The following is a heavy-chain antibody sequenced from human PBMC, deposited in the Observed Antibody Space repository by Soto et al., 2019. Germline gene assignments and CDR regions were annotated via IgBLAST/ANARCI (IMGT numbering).Heavy chain of an antibody. D-gene: IGHD6-19*01. CDR3: ARHEGSSEHSSGWSPVALFDP. Sequence: ASENPSLPCTVSGGPLSRYYWGLVRQPPGKGMECIGYIYYSGSTNYNPSLKSRVTISVDTSKNQFSLKLSSVTAADTAVYYCARHEGSSEHSSGWSPVALFDPWGQGTLVTVSS. CDR1: GGPLSRYY. V-gene: IGHV4-59*08. CDR2: IYYSGST. J-gene: IGHJ5*02.